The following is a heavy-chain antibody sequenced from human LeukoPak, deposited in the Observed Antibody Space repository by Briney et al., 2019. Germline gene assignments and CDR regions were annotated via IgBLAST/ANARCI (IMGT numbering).Heavy chain of an antibody. CDR1: GFTFTDTY. V-gene: IGHV3-11*01. CDR2: ISPSGTDI. D-gene: IGHD5-12*01. CDR3: AKGGYDPFDY. J-gene: IGHJ4*02. Sequence: GGSLRLSCAVSGFTFTDTYMTWIRQAPGKGLESLSYISPSGTDISYADSVKGRFTISRDNAKNSLYLQMNSLRAEGTAVYYCAKGGYDPFDYWGQGTLVTVSS.